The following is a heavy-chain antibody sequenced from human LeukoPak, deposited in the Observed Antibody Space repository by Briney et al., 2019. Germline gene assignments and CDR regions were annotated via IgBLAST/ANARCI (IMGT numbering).Heavy chain of an antibody. Sequence: GGSLRLSCAASGFTFSSYSMNWVRQAPGKGLEWVSYISSSSSTIYYADSVKGRFTISRDNAKNSLYLQMNSLRAEDTAVYYCARETYYDSYPFDYWGQGTLVTVSS. CDR2: ISSSSSTI. CDR3: ARETYYDSYPFDY. J-gene: IGHJ4*02. V-gene: IGHV3-48*01. D-gene: IGHD3-22*01. CDR1: GFTFSSYS.